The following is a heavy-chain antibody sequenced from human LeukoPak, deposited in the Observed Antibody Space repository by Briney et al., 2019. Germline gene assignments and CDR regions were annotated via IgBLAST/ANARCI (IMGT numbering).Heavy chain of an antibody. V-gene: IGHV3-21*01. CDR2: ITSGSSYK. Sequence: GGSLRLSCAASGFTFGSYSMNWVRQAPGKGLEWVSSITSGSSYKYYADSVKGRFTISRDNAKNSLYLQMNSLRAEDTAVYYCARDFVVVTGNNAFDIWGQGTMVTVSS. CDR1: GFTFGSYS. D-gene: IGHD2-15*01. CDR3: ARDFVVVTGNNAFDI. J-gene: IGHJ3*02.